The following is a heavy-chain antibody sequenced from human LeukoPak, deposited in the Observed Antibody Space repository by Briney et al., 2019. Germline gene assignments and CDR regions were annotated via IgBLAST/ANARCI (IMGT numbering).Heavy chain of an antibody. CDR1: VGSISTSSYY. CDR2: VYYGGST. J-gene: IGHJ3*02. D-gene: IGHD3-22*01. V-gene: IGHV4-39*07. CDR3: SITFYYDRPNAFDI. Sequence: SETLSLTCTVSVGSISTSSYYWGWIRQPPGKGLEWIGNVYYGGSTYYSPSLRSRLTISVDTSKNQFSLRLSSVTAADTAVYYCSITFYYDRPNAFDIWGQGTMVTVSS.